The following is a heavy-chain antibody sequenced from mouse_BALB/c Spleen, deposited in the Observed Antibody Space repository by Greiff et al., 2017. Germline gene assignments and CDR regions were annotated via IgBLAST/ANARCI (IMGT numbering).Heavy chain of an antibody. Sequence: VKLMESGPGLVQPSQSLSITCTVSGFSLTSYGVHWVRQSPGKGLEWLGVIWSGGSTDYNAAFISRLSISKDNSKSQVFFKMNSLQANDTAIYYCARTGGNLYFDVWGAGTTVTVSS. CDR1: GFSLTSYG. J-gene: IGHJ1*01. CDR2: IWSGGST. D-gene: IGHD2-1*01. CDR3: ARTGGNLYFDV. V-gene: IGHV2-2*02.